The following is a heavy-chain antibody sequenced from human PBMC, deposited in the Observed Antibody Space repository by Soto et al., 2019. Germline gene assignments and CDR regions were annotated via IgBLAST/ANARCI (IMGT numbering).Heavy chain of an antibody. CDR3: GTFGDYSYGLPFDY. CDR2: IYSGGST. CDR1: GFTVSSNY. D-gene: IGHD5-18*01. Sequence: EVQLVESGGGLIQPGGSLRLSCAASGFTVSSNYMSWVRQAPGKGLEWVSVIYSGGSTYYANSVKGRFTISRDHSKKPLYVHMNSRRAEDTAVSYCGTFGDYSYGLPFDYWGEGTLVTVYS. J-gene: IGHJ4*02. V-gene: IGHV3-53*01.